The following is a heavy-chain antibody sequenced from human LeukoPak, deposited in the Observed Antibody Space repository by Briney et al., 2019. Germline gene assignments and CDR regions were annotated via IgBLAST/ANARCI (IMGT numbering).Heavy chain of an antibody. CDR1: GITFDDYA. CDR3: PKDIGRAYSYAYFDY. V-gene: IGHV3-9*03. J-gene: IGHJ4*02. Sequence: GGSLRLSCAASGITFDDYAMHWVRQAPGKGLERVSGISWNSGDKAYADSVKGRFTISRDNAKNSLYLQMNSLRAEHMALYYCPKDIGRAYSYAYFDYWGQGTLVTVSS. D-gene: IGHD5-18*01. CDR2: ISWNSGDK.